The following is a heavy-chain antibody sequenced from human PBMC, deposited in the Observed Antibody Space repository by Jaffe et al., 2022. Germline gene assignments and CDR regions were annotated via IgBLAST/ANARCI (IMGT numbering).Heavy chain of an antibody. CDR2: IKQDGSEK. J-gene: IGHJ3*02. V-gene: IGHV3-7*01. D-gene: IGHD4-17*01. CDR1: GFTFSSYW. Sequence: EVQLVESGGGLVQPGGSLRLSCAASGFTFSSYWMSWVRQAPGKGLEWVANIKQDGSEKYYVDSVKGRFTISRDNAKNSLYLQMNSLRAEDTAVYYCASQGLRDAFDIWGQGTMVTVSS. CDR3: ASQGLRDAFDI.